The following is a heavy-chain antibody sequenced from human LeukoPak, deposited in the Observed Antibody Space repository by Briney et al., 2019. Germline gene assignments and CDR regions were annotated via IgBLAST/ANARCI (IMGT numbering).Heavy chain of an antibody. J-gene: IGHJ6*03. CDR3: ARSDGDYVHGYYYYYMDV. CDR2: ISSSGSTI. D-gene: IGHD4-17*01. Sequence: GGSLRLSCAASGFTFSSYEMNWVRQAPGKGLEWVSYISSSGSTIYYADSVKGRFTISRDNAKNSLYLQMNSLRAEDTAVYYCARSDGDYVHGYYYYYMDVWGKGTTVTISS. CDR1: GFTFSSYE. V-gene: IGHV3-48*03.